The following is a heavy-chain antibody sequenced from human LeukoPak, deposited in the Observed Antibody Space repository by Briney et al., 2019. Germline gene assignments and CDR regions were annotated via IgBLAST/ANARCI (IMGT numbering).Heavy chain of an antibody. CDR3: AREAHYYYDSSGYYLTAHDALDI. D-gene: IGHD3-22*01. V-gene: IGHV4-59*01. CDR2: IYYSGST. J-gene: IGHJ3*02. CDR1: GGSISSYY. Sequence: SETLSLTCTVSGGSISSYYWSWIRQPPGKGLEWIGYIYYSGSTNYNPSLKSRVTISVDTSKNQFSLKLSSVTAADTAVYYCAREAHYYYDSSGYYLTAHDALDIWGQGTMVTVSS.